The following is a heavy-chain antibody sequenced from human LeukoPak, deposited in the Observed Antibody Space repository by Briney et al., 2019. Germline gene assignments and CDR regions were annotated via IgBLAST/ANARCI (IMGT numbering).Heavy chain of an antibody. J-gene: IGHJ5*01. CDR1: GFTFSSYG. CDR2: ISYDGSNK. Sequence: GGSLRLSCAASGFTFSSYGMHWVRQAPGKGLEWVAVISYDGSNKYYADSVKGRFTISRDNSKNTLYLQMNSLRAEDTAVYYCAKVTNGRRWTENWFDSWGQGTLVTVSS. V-gene: IGHV3-30*18. D-gene: IGHD2-8*01. CDR3: AKVTNGRRWTENWFDS.